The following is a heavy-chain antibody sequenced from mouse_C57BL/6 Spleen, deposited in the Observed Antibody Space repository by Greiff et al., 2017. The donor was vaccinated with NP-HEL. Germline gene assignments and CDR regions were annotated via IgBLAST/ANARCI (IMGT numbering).Heavy chain of an antibody. CDR1: GYTFTSYT. Sequence: VQLQQSGAELARPGASVKMSCKASGYTFTSYTMHWVKQRPGQGLEWIGYINPSSGYTKYNQKFKDKATLTADKSSSTAYMQLSSLTSEDSAVYYCASSPDGYYAFDYWGQGTTLTVSS. CDR3: ASSPDGYYAFDY. J-gene: IGHJ2*01. CDR2: INPSSGYT. D-gene: IGHD2-3*01. V-gene: IGHV1-4*01.